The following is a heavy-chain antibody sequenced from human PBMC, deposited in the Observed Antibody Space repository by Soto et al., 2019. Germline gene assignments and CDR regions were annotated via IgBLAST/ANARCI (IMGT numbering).Heavy chain of an antibody. CDR3: TTEKHSSGWYGRYQP. V-gene: IGHV3-23*01. Sequence: GGSLRLSCTASGFIFANYAMSWVRQAPGKGLEWVSAISGSDDNTNYADSVKGRFTISRDNSKNTVYLQMNSLETEDTAVYYCTTEKHSSGWYGRYQPWGQGTLVTVSS. D-gene: IGHD6-19*01. CDR1: GFIFANYA. J-gene: IGHJ5*02. CDR2: ISGSDDNT.